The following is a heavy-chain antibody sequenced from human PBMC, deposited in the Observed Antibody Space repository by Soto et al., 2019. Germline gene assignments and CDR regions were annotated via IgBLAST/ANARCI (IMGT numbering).Heavy chain of an antibody. CDR2: IGFDGTYK. J-gene: IGHJ4*02. D-gene: IGHD6-13*01. V-gene: IGHV3-33*03. Sequence: QVQLVESGGGVVRPGASLRLSCAAFANYAMHWVRQAPGQGLEWVAAIGFDGTYKGYADSVKGRFTISRDNAENRLYLQMDSLSVEDTSLYYCATGSIALDNWGQGTLVTVSS. CDR3: ATGSIALDN. CDR1: FANYA.